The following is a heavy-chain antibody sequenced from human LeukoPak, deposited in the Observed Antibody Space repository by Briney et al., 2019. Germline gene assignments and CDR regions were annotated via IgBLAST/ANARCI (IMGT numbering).Heavy chain of an antibody. Sequence: ASVKVSCKASGYTFTSYYMHWVRQAPGQGLEWMGIINPSGGSTSYAQKFQGRVTMTRDTSTSTVYMELSSLRSEDTAVYYCAPYDYPHDAFDIWGQGTMVTVSS. CDR2: INPSGGST. CDR1: GYTFTSYY. J-gene: IGHJ3*02. D-gene: IGHD5-12*01. V-gene: IGHV1-46*01. CDR3: APYDYPHDAFDI.